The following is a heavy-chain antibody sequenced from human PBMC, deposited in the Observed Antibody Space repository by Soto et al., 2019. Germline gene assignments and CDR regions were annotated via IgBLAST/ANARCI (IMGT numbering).Heavy chain of an antibody. V-gene: IGHV3-21*05. Sequence: GGSLRLSCAASGFTFSSSGMNWVRQSPEKGLEWISYISGGSDYIFYADSVRGRFTISRDNAKNSLYLQMNSLRAEDTALYYCARVPTDATWKLLHFYYMDVWGKGTAVTVSS. J-gene: IGHJ6*03. CDR2: ISGGSDYI. CDR1: GFTFSSSG. D-gene: IGHD1-1*01. CDR3: ARVPTDATWKLLHFYYMDV.